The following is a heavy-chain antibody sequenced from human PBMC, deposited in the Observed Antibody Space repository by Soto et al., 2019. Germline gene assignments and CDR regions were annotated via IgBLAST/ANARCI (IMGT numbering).Heavy chain of an antibody. J-gene: IGHJ6*02. Sequence: QVQLQESGPGLVKPSETLSLTCTVSGGSISSYYWSWIRQPPGKGLEWIGYIYYSGSTNYNPSLKSRVTISVDTSKNQFSLKLSSVTAADTAVYYCARDRHTPGNYYYYGMDVWGQGTTVTVSS. D-gene: IGHD1-26*01. CDR3: ARDRHTPGNYYYYGMDV. CDR1: GGSISSYY. CDR2: IYYSGST. V-gene: IGHV4-59*01.